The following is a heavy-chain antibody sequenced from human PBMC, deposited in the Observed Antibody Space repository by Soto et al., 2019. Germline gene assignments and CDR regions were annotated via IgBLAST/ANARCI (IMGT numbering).Heavy chain of an antibody. V-gene: IGHV4-59*01. CDR1: GGSIISYY. Sequence: SETLSLTCTLSGGSIISYYWSWIRQPPGKGLEWIGYIYYSGSTNYNPSLKSRVTISVDTSKNQFSLKLSSVTAADTAVYYCAILTGDYDSSGYYLGAFDIWGQGTMVTVSS. CDR3: AILTGDYDSSGYYLGAFDI. J-gene: IGHJ3*02. CDR2: IYYSGST. D-gene: IGHD3-22*01.